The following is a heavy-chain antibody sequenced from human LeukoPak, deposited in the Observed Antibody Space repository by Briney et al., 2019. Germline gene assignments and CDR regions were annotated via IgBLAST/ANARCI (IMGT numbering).Heavy chain of an antibody. V-gene: IGHV3-7*02. J-gene: IGHJ4*02. Sequence: GGSLRLSCAASRFTFSNYWMSWVRQAPGKGLEWVANIKQDGGETYYVDSVKGRFTISRDNAKNSLFLQMNSLIAEDTAVYYCARGGSHGIAVAGTMDYWGQGTLVTVSS. CDR2: IKQDGGET. CDR1: RFTFSNYW. CDR3: ARGGSHGIAVAGTMDY. D-gene: IGHD6-19*01.